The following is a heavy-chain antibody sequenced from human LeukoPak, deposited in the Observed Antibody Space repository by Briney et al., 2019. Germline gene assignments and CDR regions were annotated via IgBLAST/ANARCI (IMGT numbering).Heavy chain of an antibody. Sequence: WASVKVSCKASGYTFADYYMQWVRQAPGQGLEWMGWINPNSGGTNYAQKFQGRVTMTRDTSISTAYMELSSLRSDDSAVYYCARPRSIGGWFDPWGQGTLVTVSS. V-gene: IGHV1-2*02. D-gene: IGHD3-3*01. CDR3: ARPRSIGGWFDP. CDR1: GYTFADYY. CDR2: INPNSGGT. J-gene: IGHJ5*02.